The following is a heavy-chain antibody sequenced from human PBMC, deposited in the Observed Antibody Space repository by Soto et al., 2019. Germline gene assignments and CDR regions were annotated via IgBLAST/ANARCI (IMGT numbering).Heavy chain of an antibody. CDR1: GFTFSTFS. D-gene: IGHD1-26*01. V-gene: IGHV3-48*02. Sequence: PGGSLRLSCAASGFTFSTFSMNWVRQAPGKGLEWLSYIGGSGGSIAYADSVKGRFTISRDNGKKTLYLQMSSLRDEDTAVYYCARDLAWAFDSWGQGALVTVSS. CDR3: ARDLAWAFDS. J-gene: IGHJ4*02. CDR2: IGGSGGSI.